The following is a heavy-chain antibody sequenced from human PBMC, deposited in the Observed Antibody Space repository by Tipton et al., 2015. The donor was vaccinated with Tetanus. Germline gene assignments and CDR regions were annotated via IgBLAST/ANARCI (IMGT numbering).Heavy chain of an antibody. CDR1: GFIFTRYS. V-gene: IGHV3-21*06. Sequence: SLRLSCAASGFIFTRYSMTWVRQAPGEGLEWVAASSPNGSDIYYADSMKGRFTISRDNAKNSLYLQMNSLRVEDTAVYYCARQLRCDCWGQGHLVSVSS. CDR3: ARQLRCDC. CDR2: SSPNGSDI. D-gene: IGHD6-6*01. J-gene: IGHJ4*02.